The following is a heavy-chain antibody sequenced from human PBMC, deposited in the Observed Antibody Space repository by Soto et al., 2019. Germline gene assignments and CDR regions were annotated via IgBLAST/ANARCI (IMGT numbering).Heavy chain of an antibody. CDR1: GYTFTGQY. D-gene: IGHD3-10*01. J-gene: IGHJ3*01. CDR2: INPSSGGT. Sequence: ASVKVSWKASGYTFTGQYLHWARQAPGEGLQWMGWINPSSGGTRYSQKFQGRVTMTRDTSISIAYMEMSRLTSDDTAVYYCARDLSTSSFRGSFDLWGQGTMVTVSS. CDR3: ARDLSTSSFRGSFDL. V-gene: IGHV1-2*02.